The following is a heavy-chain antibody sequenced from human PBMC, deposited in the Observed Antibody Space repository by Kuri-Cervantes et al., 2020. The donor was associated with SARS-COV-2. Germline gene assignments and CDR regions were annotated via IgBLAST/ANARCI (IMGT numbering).Heavy chain of an antibody. J-gene: IGHJ4*02. CDR1: AGSISSTNYY. CDR3: ARSYCTSTSCYRRADFDY. Sequence: ESLKISCTVSAGSISSTNYYWGWIRQPPGKGLEWIGTMYYSGSTYYNPSLKSRVTISGDTSKNQLSLKLSSVTATDTAVYYCARSYCTSTSCYRRADFDYWGQGAVVTVSS. CDR2: MYYSGST. D-gene: IGHD2-2*02. V-gene: IGHV4-39*01.